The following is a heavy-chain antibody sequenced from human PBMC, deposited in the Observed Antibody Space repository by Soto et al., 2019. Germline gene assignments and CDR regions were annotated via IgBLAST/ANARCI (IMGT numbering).Heavy chain of an antibody. CDR2: ISSSGSTI. J-gene: IGHJ4*02. CDR1: GFTFSDYY. V-gene: IGHV3-11*01. CDR3: ARDAEYSSSFDY. D-gene: IGHD6-6*01. Sequence: GESLKISCAASGFTFSDYYMSWIRQAPGKGLEWVSYISSSGSTIYYADSVKGRFTISRDNAKNSLYLQMNSLRAEDTAVYYCARDAEYSSSFDYWGQGTLVTVSS.